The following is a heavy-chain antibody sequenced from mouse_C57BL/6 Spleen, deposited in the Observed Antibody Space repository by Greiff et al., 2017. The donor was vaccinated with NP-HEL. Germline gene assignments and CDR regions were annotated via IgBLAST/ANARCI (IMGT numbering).Heavy chain of an antibody. Sequence: EVKLMESGGGLVKPGGSLKLSCAASGFTFSSYAMSWVRQTPEKRLEWVATISDGGSYTYYPDNVKGRFTISRDNAKNNLYLQMSHLKSEDTAMYYGARDGEGGSPYYAMDYWGQGTSVTVSS. V-gene: IGHV5-4*01. D-gene: IGHD1-1*01. CDR3: ARDGEGGSPYYAMDY. CDR1: GFTFSSYA. CDR2: ISDGGSYT. J-gene: IGHJ4*01.